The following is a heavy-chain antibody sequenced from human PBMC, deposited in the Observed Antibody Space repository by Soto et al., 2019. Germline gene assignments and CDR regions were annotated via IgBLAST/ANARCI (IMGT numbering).Heavy chain of an antibody. Sequence: GGTLRLSCAAPGFTFSSKAMTWVGLAPEKGLEWVSAISGSGGSTYYADSVKGRFTISRDNSKNTLYLQMNSLRAEDTAVYYCAKDLVICVVVPAAPCYFDYWGPGTLGSGFS. CDR3: AKDLVICVVVPAAPCYFDY. J-gene: IGHJ4*03. CDR1: GFTFSSKA. V-gene: IGHV3-23*01. D-gene: IGHD2-2*01. CDR2: ISGSGGST.